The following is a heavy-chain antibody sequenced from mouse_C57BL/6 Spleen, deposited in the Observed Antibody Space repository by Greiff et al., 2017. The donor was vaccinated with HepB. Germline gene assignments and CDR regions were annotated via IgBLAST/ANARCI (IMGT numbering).Heavy chain of an antibody. V-gene: IGHV1-26*01. CDR2: INPNNGGT. J-gene: IGHJ1*03. CDR3: ASYDGSYWYFDV. Sequence: EVQLQQSGPELVKPGASVKISCKASGYTFTDYYMNWVKQSHGKSLEWIGDINPNNGGTSYNQKFKGKATLTVDKSSSTAYMELRSLTSEDSAVFYCASYDGSYWYFDVWGTGTTVTVSS. D-gene: IGHD1-1*01. CDR1: GYTFTDYY.